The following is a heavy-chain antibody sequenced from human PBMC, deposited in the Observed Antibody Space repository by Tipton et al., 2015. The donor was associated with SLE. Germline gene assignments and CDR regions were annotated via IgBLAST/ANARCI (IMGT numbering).Heavy chain of an antibody. J-gene: IGHJ4*02. CDR1: GASVRNHY. D-gene: IGHD2-15*01. CDR2: IFSWGST. CDR3: ARGLGGGPDYFDY. Sequence: TLSLTCTVSGASVRNHYWSWIRQSPVKGLEYIGYIFSWGSTDYNPSLRSRVTISIDTSTNMFSLKLRSVTAADTAVYYCARGLGGGPDYFDYWGQGTLVTVSS. V-gene: IGHV4-59*02.